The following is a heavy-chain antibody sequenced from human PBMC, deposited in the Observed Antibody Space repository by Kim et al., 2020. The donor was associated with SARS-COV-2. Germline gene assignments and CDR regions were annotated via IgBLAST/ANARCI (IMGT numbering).Heavy chain of an antibody. D-gene: IGHD3-22*01. CDR2: IKSDTGGATT. CDR1: GFTFSNDW. Sequence: GGSLRLSCAASGFTFSNDWMRWVRQAPGKGLEWVARIKSDTGGATTAYSAPGRGIVTISSDDSKHTLYLQTDSLKTEATAVYYCTTGWYYYDSSGYYYNYWGMEVWGQGNTGTLSS. V-gene: IGHV3-15*01. CDR3: TTGWYYYDSSGYYYNYWGMEV. J-gene: IGHJ6*02.